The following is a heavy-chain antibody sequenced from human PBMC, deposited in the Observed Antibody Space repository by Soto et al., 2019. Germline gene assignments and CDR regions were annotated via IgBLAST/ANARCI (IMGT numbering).Heavy chain of an antibody. J-gene: IGHJ3*02. Sequence: VQSGAEVKKPGASVKVSCKASGDTFISSGISWVRQAPGQGLEWMGWISGYKGDTNYAQKFQGRVTLTTDTSTSTAYMELRILTPGDTPIYYCARIEYCSGGNCYSAFDIWGQGTLVTVSS. D-gene: IGHD2-15*01. V-gene: IGHV1-18*01. CDR3: ARIEYCSGGNCYSAFDI. CDR2: ISGYKGDT. CDR1: GDTFISSG.